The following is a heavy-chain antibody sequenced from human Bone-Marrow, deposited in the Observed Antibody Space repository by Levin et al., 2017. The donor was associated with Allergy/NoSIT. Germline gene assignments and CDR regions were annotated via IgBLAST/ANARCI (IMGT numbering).Heavy chain of an antibody. CDR1: AFSFSSYA. CDR2: ISGSGGRT. CDR3: AKEGSGGSYGIY. D-gene: IGHD1-26*01. Sequence: GESLKISCAASAFSFSSYAMSWVRQAPGKGLEWVSAISGSGGRTYYADSVKGRFTISRDNSKNTLFLQMNSLRAEDTAIYYCAKEGSGGSYGIYWGQGTLVTVPS. J-gene: IGHJ4*02. V-gene: IGHV3-23*01.